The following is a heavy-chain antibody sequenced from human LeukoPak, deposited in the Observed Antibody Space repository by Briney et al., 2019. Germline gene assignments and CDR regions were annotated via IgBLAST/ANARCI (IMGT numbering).Heavy chain of an antibody. CDR3: AKGIDLWSGYDY. V-gene: IGHV1-46*01. D-gene: IGHD3-3*01. J-gene: IGHJ4*02. CDR1: GYTFTNYN. Sequence: ASVKVSCKASGYTFTNYNLHWVRQAPGQGLEWMGIINPIVGSTTYAQKFQGRVAMTRDTSTTTVYMELSSLRSEDTAVYYCAKGIDLWSGYDYWGLGTLVTVSS. CDR2: INPIVGST.